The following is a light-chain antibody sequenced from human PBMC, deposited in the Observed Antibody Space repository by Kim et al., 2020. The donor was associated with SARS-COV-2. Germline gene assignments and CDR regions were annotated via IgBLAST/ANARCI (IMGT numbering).Light chain of an antibody. CDR2: DVS. CDR3: SSYTSSSTYV. Sequence: GQSITISCTGTSSDVGGYNYVSWYQQHPGKAPKLMIYDVSNRPSGVSNRFSGSKSGNTASLTISGRQAEDEADYYCSSYTSSSTYVFGTGTKVTVL. J-gene: IGLJ1*01. V-gene: IGLV2-14*03. CDR1: SSDVGGYNY.